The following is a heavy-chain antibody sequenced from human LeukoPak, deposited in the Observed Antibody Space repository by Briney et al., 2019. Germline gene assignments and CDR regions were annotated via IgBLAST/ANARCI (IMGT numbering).Heavy chain of an antibody. CDR3: ARDRMAAALRGREYYNYYGMDV. D-gene: IGHD6-13*01. CDR2: ISSSGSTI. Sequence: PGGSLRLSCAASGFTFSSYEMNWVRQAPGKGLEWVSYISSSGSTIYYADSVKGRFTISRDNAKNSLYLQMNSLRAEDTAVYYCARDRMAAALRGREYYNYYGMDVWGQGTTVTVSS. V-gene: IGHV3-48*03. J-gene: IGHJ6*02. CDR1: GFTFSSYE.